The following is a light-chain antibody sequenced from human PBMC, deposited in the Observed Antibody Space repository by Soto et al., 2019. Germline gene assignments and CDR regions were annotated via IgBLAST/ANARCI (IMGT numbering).Light chain of an antibody. CDR3: SAYTVSRTYV. Sequence: QSALTQPASVSGSPGQSITISCTGTSSDVGAYNLVSWHQQHPGKAPKLMIYNVYDRPSGISYRFSGSKSGNTASLTISGLQGEDEADYYCSAYTVSRTYVFGTRTKVTVL. CDR2: NVY. V-gene: IGLV2-14*03. CDR1: SSDVGAYNL. J-gene: IGLJ1*01.